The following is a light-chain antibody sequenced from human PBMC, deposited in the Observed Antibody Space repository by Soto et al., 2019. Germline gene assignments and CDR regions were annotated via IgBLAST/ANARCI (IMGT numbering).Light chain of an antibody. Sequence: EIVLTQSPGTLSLSPGERATLSCRASQSVSGSYLAWYQQKPGQPPRLLIYGASSRATGIPDGFSGSGSGTDFTLTVSRLEPEDFAVYYCQQYGSSPPLSFGGGTKVEIK. CDR1: QSVSGSY. J-gene: IGKJ4*01. V-gene: IGKV3-20*01. CDR3: QQYGSSPPLS. CDR2: GAS.